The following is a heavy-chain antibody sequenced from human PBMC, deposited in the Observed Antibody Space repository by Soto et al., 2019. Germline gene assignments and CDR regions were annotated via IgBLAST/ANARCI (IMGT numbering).Heavy chain of an antibody. J-gene: IGHJ6*03. V-gene: IGHV3-66*01. CDR1: GFTVSSNY. CDR3: ARDRRFAARHYYCYMDV. CDR2: IYSGGST. Sequence: EVQLVESGGGLVQPGGSLRLSCAASGFTVSSNYMSWVRQAPGKGLEWVSVIYSGGSTYYADSVKGRFTISRDNSKNTLYLQMNSLRDEDTAVYYCARDRRFAARHYYCYMDVWGKGTTVTVSS. D-gene: IGHD6-6*01.